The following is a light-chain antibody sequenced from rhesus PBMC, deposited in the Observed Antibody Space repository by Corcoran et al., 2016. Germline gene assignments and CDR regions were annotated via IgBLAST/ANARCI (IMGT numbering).Light chain of an antibody. CDR3: QQYNSAPWT. J-gene: IGKJ1*01. CDR2: KAS. CDR1: QGISSW. Sequence: DIQMTQSPSSLSASVGDRVTITCRASQGISSWLAWYQQKQGKDPKLLIYKASSLQRGVPSRFSCSGSGTDFTLTISSLQPEDFATYYCQQYNSAPWTFGQGTKVEIK. V-gene: IGKV1-21*01.